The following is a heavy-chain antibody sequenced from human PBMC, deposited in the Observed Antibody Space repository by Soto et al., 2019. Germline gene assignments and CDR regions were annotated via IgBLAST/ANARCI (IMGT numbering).Heavy chain of an antibody. Sequence: QVQLQESGPGLVKPSETLSLTCTVSGGSISSYYWSWIRQPPGKGLEWIGYIYYSGSTNYNPSLKSRVTISVDTSKNQFSLKLSSVTAADTAVYYCAREGETRNYYYYGMDVWGQGTTVTVSS. J-gene: IGHJ6*02. CDR2: IYYSGST. CDR1: GGSISSYY. V-gene: IGHV4-59*01. CDR3: AREGETRNYYYYGMDV. D-gene: IGHD3-16*01.